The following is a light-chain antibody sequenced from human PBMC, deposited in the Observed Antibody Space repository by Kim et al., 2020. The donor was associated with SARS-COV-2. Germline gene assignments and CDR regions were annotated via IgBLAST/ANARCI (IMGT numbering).Light chain of an antibody. V-gene: IGKV3-11*01. Sequence: LSPGERATLSCRARQSVTYYLAWYQQKPGQAPRLLIYDAFNRATGIPARFSGSGSGTDFTLTISSLEPEDFAVYYCQQRSNWPLTFGGGTKVDIK. CDR1: QSVTYY. CDR3: QQRSNWPLT. CDR2: DAF. J-gene: IGKJ4*01.